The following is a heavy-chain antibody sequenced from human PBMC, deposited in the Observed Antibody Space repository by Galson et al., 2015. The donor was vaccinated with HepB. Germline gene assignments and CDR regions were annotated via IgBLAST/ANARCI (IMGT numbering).Heavy chain of an antibody. D-gene: IGHD6-13*01. J-gene: IGHJ6*02. CDR1: GYTFTSYA. Sequence: SVKVSCKASGYTFTSYAMNWVRQAPGQGLEWMGWINTNTGNPTYAQGFTGRFVFSLDTSVSTAYLQISSLKAEDTAVYYCARVYPAAGPYYYNYGMDVWGQGTTVTVSS. CDR2: INTNTGNP. V-gene: IGHV7-4-1*02. CDR3: ARVYPAAGPYYYNYGMDV.